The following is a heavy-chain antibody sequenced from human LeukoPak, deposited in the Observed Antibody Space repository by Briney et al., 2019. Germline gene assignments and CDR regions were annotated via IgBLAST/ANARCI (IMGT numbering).Heavy chain of an antibody. CDR1: GFTFSSYW. Sequence: GGSLRLSCAASGFTFSSYWMSWVRQAPGKGLEWVANIKQDGSEKYNVDSVKGRFTISRDNAKNSLYLQMTSLRAEDTAVYYCARDSYTQQLEDYWGQGTLVTVSS. V-gene: IGHV3-7*01. CDR3: ARDSYTQQLEDY. D-gene: IGHD6-13*01. J-gene: IGHJ4*02. CDR2: IKQDGSEK.